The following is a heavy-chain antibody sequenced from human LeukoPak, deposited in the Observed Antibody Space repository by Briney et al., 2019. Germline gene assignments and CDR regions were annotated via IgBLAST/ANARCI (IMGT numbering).Heavy chain of an antibody. Sequence: GGSLRLSCAVSGFIFSPYWVTWVRQAPGMGLEWVASMKEDGGEKFYVDSVRGRFTISRDNAKNSVCLQMNSLRVEDTGVYYCARVRTEWYIDLWGRGTLVTVST. D-gene: IGHD2-8*02. CDR2: MKEDGGEK. CDR1: GFIFSPYW. CDR3: ARVRTEWYIDL. J-gene: IGHJ2*01. V-gene: IGHV3-7*01.